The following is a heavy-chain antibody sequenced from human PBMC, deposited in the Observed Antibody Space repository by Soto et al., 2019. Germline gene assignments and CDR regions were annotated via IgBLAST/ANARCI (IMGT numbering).Heavy chain of an antibody. V-gene: IGHV1-69*01. J-gene: IGHJ6*02. CDR2: IIPIFGTA. D-gene: IGHD2-2*02. CDR1: GGTFSSYA. Sequence: QVQLVQSGAEVKKPGSSVKVSCKASGGTFSSYAISWVRQAPGQGLEWMGGIIPIFGTANYAQKFKGRVTINADESTNTAYMELSSLRSEDTAVYYCARLGSVPAAIFGYYYGMDVWGQGTTVTVSS. CDR3: ARLGSVPAAIFGYYYGMDV.